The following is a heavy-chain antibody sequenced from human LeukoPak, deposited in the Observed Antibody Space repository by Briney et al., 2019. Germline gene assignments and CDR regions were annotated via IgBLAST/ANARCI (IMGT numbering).Heavy chain of an antibody. V-gene: IGHV3-23*01. CDR2: ISRGGDNT. D-gene: IGHD3-10*01. Sequence: PGRSLRLSCAASGFTFSSYAMHWVRQAPGKGLEWVSAISRGGDNTYYADSVKGRFTISRDDSKSTLYLQMNSLRAEDTAVYYCAKRNYYGSGSYPDYWGQGTLVTVSA. CDR3: AKRNYYGSGSYPDY. J-gene: IGHJ4*02. CDR1: GFTFSSYA.